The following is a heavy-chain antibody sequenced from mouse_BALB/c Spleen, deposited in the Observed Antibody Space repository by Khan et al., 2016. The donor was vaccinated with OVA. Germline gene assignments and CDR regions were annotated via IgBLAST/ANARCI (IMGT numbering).Heavy chain of an antibody. CDR2: ISTYYGDA. V-gene: IGHV1S137*01. J-gene: IGHJ3*01. CDR1: GYTFTDYA. D-gene: IGHD4-1*01. Sequence: QVPLQQSGAELVRPGVSVKISCKGSGYTFTDYAMHWVKQSHAKSLEWIGVISTYYGDADYSQKFKGRATMTVDRSSSTAYMELARLTSEDSAIYYCARVGKFAYWGQGTLVTVSA. CDR3: ARVGKFAY.